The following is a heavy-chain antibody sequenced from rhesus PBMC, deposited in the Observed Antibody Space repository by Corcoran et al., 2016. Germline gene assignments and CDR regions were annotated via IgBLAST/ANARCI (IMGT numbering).Heavy chain of an antibody. V-gene: IGHV4-169*01. J-gene: IGHJ4*01. CDR3: ARTLGNYFDL. D-gene: IGHD5-24*01. Sequence: QLQLQESGPGLGKPSETLSLTCGVSGGPISSTYWTWIRQAPGKGLEWIGYIYGSGTTNYNPSLKSRVTLSVDTSKNQLSLKLRSVTAADTAVYYCARTLGNYFDLWGQGVLVTVSS. CDR1: GGPISSTY. CDR2: IYGSGTT.